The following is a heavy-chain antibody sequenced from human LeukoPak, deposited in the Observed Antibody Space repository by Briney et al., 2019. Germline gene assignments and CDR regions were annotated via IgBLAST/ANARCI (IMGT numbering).Heavy chain of an antibody. Sequence: GRSLRLSCAASGFIVSDTYMSWVRQAPGKGLEWLSVIYSGGSSSHADSVKGRFIISRDSRKNTVFLEMNRMRVDDTAVYFCARNLGASLDFWGQGTLVTVSS. V-gene: IGHV3-66*01. CDR1: GFIVSDTY. CDR2: IYSGGSS. D-gene: IGHD3-16*01. J-gene: IGHJ4*02. CDR3: ARNLGASLDF.